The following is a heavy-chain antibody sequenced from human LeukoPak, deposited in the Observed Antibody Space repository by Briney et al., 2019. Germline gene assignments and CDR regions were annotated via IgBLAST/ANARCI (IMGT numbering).Heavy chain of an antibody. CDR3: ARRRSTTMGHPLDY. Sequence: SETLSLTCTVSGGSITSTGDYWGWIRQPPGKGLEWIGSIYYGGTTSYNPSFKSGVTISVDTSKNQFSLKLSSVTAADTAIYYCARRRSTTMGHPLDYWGQGTLVTVSS. V-gene: IGHV4-39*01. J-gene: IGHJ4*02. CDR2: IYYGGTT. D-gene: IGHD1-14*01. CDR1: GGSITSTGDY.